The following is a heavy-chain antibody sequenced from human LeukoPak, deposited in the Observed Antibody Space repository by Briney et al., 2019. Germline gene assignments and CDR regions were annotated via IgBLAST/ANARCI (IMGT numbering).Heavy chain of an antibody. CDR2: INHSGST. Sequence: KSGGSLRLSCAASGFTFSDYYMSWIRQPPGKGLEWIGEINHSGSTNYNPSLKSRVTISVDTSKNQFSLKLSSVTAADTAVYYCARGRIPDFGVVITYFDSWGQGTLVTVSS. V-gene: IGHV4-34*01. J-gene: IGHJ4*02. CDR1: GFTFSDYY. D-gene: IGHD3-3*01. CDR3: ARGRIPDFGVVITYFDS.